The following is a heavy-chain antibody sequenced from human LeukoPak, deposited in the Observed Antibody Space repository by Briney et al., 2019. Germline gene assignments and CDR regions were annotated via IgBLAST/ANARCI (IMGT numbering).Heavy chain of an antibody. D-gene: IGHD3-3*01. CDR3: AKGLGFWSGYYTPFDY. CDR2: ITASGGST. J-gene: IGHJ4*02. Sequence: GGSLRLSCAASGCTFNSYAMSRVRQTPGKGLEWVSGITASGGSTYHADSVKGRFTISRDNSINTLNLQMNNLRAEDTAIYYCAKGLGFWSGYYTPFDYWGQGSSVTASS. V-gene: IGHV3-23*01. CDR1: GCTFNSYA.